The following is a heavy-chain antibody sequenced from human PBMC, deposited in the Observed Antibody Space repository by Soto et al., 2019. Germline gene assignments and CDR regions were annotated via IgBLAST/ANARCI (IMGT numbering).Heavy chain of an antibody. CDR3: ARGRLVPAVNFDY. Sequence: TLSLTCTVSGGSISSSSYYWGWIRQPPGKGLEWIGSIYYIVSIYYNPSLKSRVIISVDCSKNQFSLKVKSVTAADTAVYYCARGRLVPAVNFDYWGLGTLVTVSS. D-gene: IGHD2-2*01. V-gene: IGHV4-39*07. J-gene: IGHJ4*02. CDR2: IYYIVSI. CDR1: GGSISSSSYY.